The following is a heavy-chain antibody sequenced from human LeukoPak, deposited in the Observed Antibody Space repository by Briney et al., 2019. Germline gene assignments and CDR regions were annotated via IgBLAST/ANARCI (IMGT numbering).Heavy chain of an antibody. CDR1: GDSINSPNW. J-gene: IGHJ3*02. Sequence: SETLSLTCAVSGDSINSPNWWTWVRQPPGKGLEWIGEIYHSGNTNYNPSLKSRVTISLDTSRNQFSLKLNSVTAADTAVYYCAKSNGYGLIDIWGQGTMVTVSS. D-gene: IGHD3-22*01. CDR2: IYHSGNT. V-gene: IGHV4-4*02. CDR3: AKSNGYGLIDI.